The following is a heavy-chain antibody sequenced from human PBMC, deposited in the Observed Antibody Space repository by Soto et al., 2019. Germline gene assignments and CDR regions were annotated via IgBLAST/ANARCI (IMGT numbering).Heavy chain of an antibody. J-gene: IGHJ4*02. CDR2: ISSSSSTI. CDR3: ARDSVTTVTLYYLDY. Sequence: GGSLRLSCAASGFTFSSYSMNWVRQAPGKGLEWVSYISSSSSTIYYADSVKGRFTISRDNAKNSLYLQMNSLRAEDTAVYYCARDSVTTVTLYYLDYWGQGTLVTVS. CDR1: GFTFSSYS. V-gene: IGHV3-48*01. D-gene: IGHD4-4*01.